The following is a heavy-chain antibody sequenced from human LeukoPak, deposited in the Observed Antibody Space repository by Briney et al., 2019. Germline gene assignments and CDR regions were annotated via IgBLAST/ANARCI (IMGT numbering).Heavy chain of an antibody. Sequence: PGGPLRLSCAASGFTFSSYSMNWVRQAPGKGLEWVSSISSSSSYIYYADSVKGRFTISRDNAKNSLYLQMHSLRAEDTAVYYCVSGYSYGYNYWGQGTLVTVSS. V-gene: IGHV3-21*01. CDR2: ISSSSSYI. J-gene: IGHJ4*02. CDR1: GFTFSSYS. D-gene: IGHD5-18*01. CDR3: VSGYSYGYNY.